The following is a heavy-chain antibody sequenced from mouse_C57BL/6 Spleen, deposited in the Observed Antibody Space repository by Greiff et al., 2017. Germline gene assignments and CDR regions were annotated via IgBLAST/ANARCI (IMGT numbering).Heavy chain of an antibody. CDR1: GYTFTDYE. CDR3: AMKESFAY. CDR2: IDPETGGT. J-gene: IGHJ3*01. Sequence: QVQLQQSGAELVRPGASVTLSCKASGYTFTDYEMHWVKQTPVHGLEWIGAIDPETGGTAYNQKFKGKATLTVDKSSSTAYMQLSSLTSEDAAVYYCAMKESFAYWGQGTLVTVSA. V-gene: IGHV1-15*01.